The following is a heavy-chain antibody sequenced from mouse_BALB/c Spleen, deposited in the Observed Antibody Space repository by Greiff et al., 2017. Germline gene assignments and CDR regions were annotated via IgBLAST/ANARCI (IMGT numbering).Heavy chain of an antibody. Sequence: EVQLQQSGAELVKPGASVKLSCTASGFNIKDTYMHWVKQRPEQGLEWIGRIDPANGNTKYDPKFQGKATITADTSSNTAYLQLSSLTSEDTAVYYCAPLYYGYDNYAMDYWGQGTSVTVSS. J-gene: IGHJ4*01. CDR1: GFNIKDTY. CDR3: APLYYGYDNYAMDY. D-gene: IGHD2-2*01. CDR2: IDPANGNT. V-gene: IGHV14-3*02.